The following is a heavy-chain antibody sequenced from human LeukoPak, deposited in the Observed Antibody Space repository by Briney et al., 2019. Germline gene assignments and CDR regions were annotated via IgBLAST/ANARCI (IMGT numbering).Heavy chain of an antibody. J-gene: IGHJ1*01. D-gene: IGHD2-2*01. CDR1: GFTFGSYW. Sequence: GGSLRLTCAASGFTFGSYWMSWVRQAPGKGLEWVATIKQQGSEKYYVDSVKGRFTISRDNAKNSLFLQMNSLRAEDTAVYYCARDSSTWSFEAETFHYWGQGTLVTVSS. CDR3: ARDSSTWSFEAETFHY. V-gene: IGHV3-7*01. CDR2: IKQQGSEK.